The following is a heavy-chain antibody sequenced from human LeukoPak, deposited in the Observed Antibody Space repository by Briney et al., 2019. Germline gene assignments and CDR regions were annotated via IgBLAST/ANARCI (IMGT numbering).Heavy chain of an antibody. CDR3: AKDFFSLSTGTFYYDSSALKND. D-gene: IGHD3-22*01. CDR1: GFTFSNHG. CDR2: ISASGAST. Sequence: GGSLRLSCAASGFTFSNHGMSWVRQAPGKGLEWVSGISASGASTYYADSVKGRFSVSRDNSKNTLYLQMHSLRVEDTALYYCAKDFFSLSTGTFYYDSSALKNDWGQGTLVTVSS. J-gene: IGHJ4*02. V-gene: IGHV3-23*01.